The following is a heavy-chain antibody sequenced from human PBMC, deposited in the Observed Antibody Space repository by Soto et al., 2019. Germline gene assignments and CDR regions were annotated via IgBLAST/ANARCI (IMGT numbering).Heavy chain of an antibody. Sequence: EVQLVESGGGLVQPGGSLRLSCAASGFTFSSYEMNWVRQAPGKGREWVSYISSSGSTIYYADSVKGRFTISRDNAKNSLYLQMNSLRAEDTAVYYCAGLYYDILTGYPQMNEFQHWGQGTLVTVSS. CDR3: AGLYYDILTGYPQMNEFQH. J-gene: IGHJ1*01. CDR2: ISSSGSTI. V-gene: IGHV3-48*03. D-gene: IGHD3-9*01. CDR1: GFTFSSYE.